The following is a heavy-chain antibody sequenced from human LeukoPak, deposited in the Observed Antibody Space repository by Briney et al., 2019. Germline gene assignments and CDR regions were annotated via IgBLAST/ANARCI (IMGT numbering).Heavy chain of an antibody. D-gene: IGHD6-19*01. J-gene: IGHJ4*02. V-gene: IGHV3-30*18. CDR1: GFTFSSYG. CDR3: AKDGSGGNFDY. Sequence: QPGRSLRLSCAASGFTFSSYGMHWVRQAPGKGLEWVAVISYDGGNKYYADSVKGRFTISRDNSKNTLYLQMNSLRAEDTAVYYCAKDGSGGNFDYWGQGTLVTVSS. CDR2: ISYDGGNK.